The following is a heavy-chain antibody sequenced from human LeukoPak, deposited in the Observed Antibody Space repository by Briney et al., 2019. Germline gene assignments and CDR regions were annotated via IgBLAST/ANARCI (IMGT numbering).Heavy chain of an antibody. CDR3: ARGGGRIQLWFHIDY. J-gene: IGHJ4*02. CDR1: GGSITSGGYY. V-gene: IGHV4-31*03. CDR2: IYDSRSS. Sequence: SETLSLTCTVSGGSITSGGYYWSWLRQHPGKGLEWIGYIYDSRSSYYNPSLKSRVTISVDTTKNKISLKLSSVTAADTAMYYCARGGGRIQLWFHIDYWGQGTLVTVSS. D-gene: IGHD5-18*01.